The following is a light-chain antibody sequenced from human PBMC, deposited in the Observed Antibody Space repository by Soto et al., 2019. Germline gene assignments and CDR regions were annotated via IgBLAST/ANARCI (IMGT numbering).Light chain of an antibody. CDR2: GTS. CDR3: QQYNNWPRT. Sequence: EIVLTQSPATLSLSPGERATLSCGASQSVSSSNLAWYQQKAGQAPRLLIYGTSTRATGIPARFSGSGSGTDFTLTISSLQFEDFAVYYCQQYNNWPRTFGQGTKVDI. J-gene: IGKJ1*01. CDR1: QSVSSSN. V-gene: IGKV3-15*01.